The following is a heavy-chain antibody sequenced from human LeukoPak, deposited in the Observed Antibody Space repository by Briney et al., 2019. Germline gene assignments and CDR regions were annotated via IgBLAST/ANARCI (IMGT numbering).Heavy chain of an antibody. D-gene: IGHD3-10*01. Sequence: SETLSLTCTDSGGSINTYYWSWIRQPPGKGLEWIGCIYYTGRTNYNPSLKSRVTISVDTSKNQFSLKLSSVTAADTAVYYCARGWFGELRYAFDIWGQGTMVTVSS. CDR2: IYYTGRT. CDR3: ARGWFGELRYAFDI. CDR1: GGSINTYY. J-gene: IGHJ3*02. V-gene: IGHV4-59*01.